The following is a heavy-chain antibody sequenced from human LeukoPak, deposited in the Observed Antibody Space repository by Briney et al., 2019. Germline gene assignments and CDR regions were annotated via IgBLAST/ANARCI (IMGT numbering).Heavy chain of an antibody. V-gene: IGHV3-23*01. CDR1: GFTFSSYD. CDR2: ISGIGGRT. D-gene: IGHD1-26*01. J-gene: IGHJ3*02. Sequence: GGSLRLSCAASGFTFSSYDMRWVRQAPGKGLEWVSGISGIGGRTQYADSVKGRFTISRDNSRTTLYLQMNSLTAEDTAVYYCAKSRRELMSDDAFDIWGQGTMVTVSS. CDR3: AKSRRELMSDDAFDI.